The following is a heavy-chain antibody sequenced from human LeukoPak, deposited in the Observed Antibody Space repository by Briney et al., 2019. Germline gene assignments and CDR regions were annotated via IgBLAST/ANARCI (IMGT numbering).Heavy chain of an antibody. CDR1: GFTFSSYA. CDR2: ISGSGTST. V-gene: IGHV3-23*01. Sequence: GGSLRLSCAASGFTFSSYAMTWVRQAPGKGLEWVSGISGSGTSTYYADSAKGRFTISRDNSKNTLYLQMNSLRADDTAVYYCATRNSPYYFDYWGQGTLVTVSS. J-gene: IGHJ4*02. CDR3: ATRNSPYYFDY. D-gene: IGHD1-14*01.